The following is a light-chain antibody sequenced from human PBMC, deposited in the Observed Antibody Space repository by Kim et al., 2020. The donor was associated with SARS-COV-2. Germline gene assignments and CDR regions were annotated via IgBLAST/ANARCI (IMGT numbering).Light chain of an antibody. J-gene: IGKJ4*01. CDR3: QQTYSTPLT. V-gene: IGKV1-39*01. CDR2: GTS. CDR1: LAITNNF. Sequence: SVGDRVTISCRPSLAITNNFVNWYQQKPGKAPKLLIYGTSTLESGVPSRFSGSGSKTDFTLTISSLQPEDFATYYCQQTYSTPLTFGGGTKVDIK.